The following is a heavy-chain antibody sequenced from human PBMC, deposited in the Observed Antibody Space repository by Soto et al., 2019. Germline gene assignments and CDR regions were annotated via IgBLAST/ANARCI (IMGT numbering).Heavy chain of an antibody. J-gene: IGHJ6*02. CDR3: ARLDARYCTNGVCYTGRYGMDV. V-gene: IGHV5-51*01. Sequence: GESLKISCKGSGYSFTSYWIGWVRQTPGKGLEWMGIIYPGDPDTRYSPSFQGQVTISADKSISTAYLQWSSLKASDTAMYYCARLDARYCTNGVCYTGRYGMDVWGQGTTVTVSS. CDR2: IYPGDPDT. D-gene: IGHD2-8*01. CDR1: GYSFTSYW.